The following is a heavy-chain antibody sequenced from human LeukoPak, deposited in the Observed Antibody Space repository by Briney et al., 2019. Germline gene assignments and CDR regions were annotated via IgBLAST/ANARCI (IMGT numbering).Heavy chain of an antibody. CDR2: ISYDGSNK. D-gene: IGHD3-22*01. Sequence: GGSLRLSCPASGFTFSSYAMHWVRQAPGKGLEWVAVISYDGSNKYYADSVKGRFTISRDNSKNTLYLQMNSLRAEDTAVYYCAREGHTMIVVVIGDYFDYWGQGTLVTVSS. J-gene: IGHJ4*02. CDR1: GFTFSSYA. V-gene: IGHV3-30*01. CDR3: AREGHTMIVVVIGDYFDY.